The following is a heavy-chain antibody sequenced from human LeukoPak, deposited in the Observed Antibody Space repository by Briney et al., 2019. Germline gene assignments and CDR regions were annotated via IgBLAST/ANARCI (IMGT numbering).Heavy chain of an antibody. Sequence: ASVKVSCKASGYTFTGYYMHWVRQAPGKGLEWMGGFDPEDGETIYAQKFQGRVTMTEDTSTDTAYMELSSLRSEDTAVYYCATRGEIPGLYYFDYWGQGTLVTVSS. CDR2: FDPEDGET. J-gene: IGHJ4*02. CDR1: GYTFTGYY. CDR3: ATRGEIPGLYYFDY. D-gene: IGHD1-14*01. V-gene: IGHV1-24*01.